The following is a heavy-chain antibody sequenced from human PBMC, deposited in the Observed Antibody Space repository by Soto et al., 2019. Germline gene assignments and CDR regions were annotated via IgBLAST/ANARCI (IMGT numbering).Heavy chain of an antibody. CDR1: GYTFTTYS. Sequence: QVQLVQSGAEVKKPGASVNVSCKASGYTFTTYSVTWMRQAPGQGLEWMGWINAFSGITKYAQNLQDRITMTTDTSTSTAYMELWSLRSEDTAIYYCAREKFYGSSGYYVGNWYFDLWGRGTLVTVSS. CDR2: INAFSGIT. D-gene: IGHD3-22*01. J-gene: IGHJ2*01. V-gene: IGHV1-18*04. CDR3: AREKFYGSSGYYVGNWYFDL.